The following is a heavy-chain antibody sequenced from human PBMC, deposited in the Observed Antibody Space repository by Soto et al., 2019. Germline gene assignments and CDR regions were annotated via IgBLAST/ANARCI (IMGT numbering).Heavy chain of an antibody. CDR3: AGVLPGDEDWFGP. D-gene: IGHD2-2*01. V-gene: IGHV1-18*01. Sequence: ASGKISSKTSGYPVSNYGITWVRHAPEQPLEWLAWISLYRDGTNYAQKFQGRVSMTTDTSTTTAYMELRRQRSDDTAVYYCAGVLPGDEDWFGPSGQVSLV. CDR2: ISLYRDGT. J-gene: IGHJ5*02. CDR1: GYPVSNYG.